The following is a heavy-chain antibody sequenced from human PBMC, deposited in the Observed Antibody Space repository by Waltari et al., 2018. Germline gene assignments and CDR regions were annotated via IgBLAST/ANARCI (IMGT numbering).Heavy chain of an antibody. CDR2: GHNKGGT. CDR1: GGSISSYF. J-gene: IGHJ4*02. CDR3: AQWNAPNRCFDS. V-gene: IGHV4-59*12. Sequence: QVQLQESGPGLVEPSETVSLTCGVSGGSISSYFWNWIRQPPGKGLEWIGYGHNKGGTKYNPSLKSRATISVDRSSNQVTLRLTSATTADTAVYYCAQWNAPNRCFDSWGQGTLVIVSS. D-gene: IGHD1-1*01.